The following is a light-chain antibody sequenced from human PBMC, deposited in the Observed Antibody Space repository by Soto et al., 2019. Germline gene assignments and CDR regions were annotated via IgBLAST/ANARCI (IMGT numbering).Light chain of an antibody. CDR3: KQYNSFPYT. CDR2: QAS. V-gene: IGKV1-5*03. Sequence: DIQMTHSPSTLSASVGDRVTITCRASESIGRWLAWYQQKPGRAPKLLMYQASTLESGVPSRFSGSGSGTEFTLTISSLQPDDFATNYCKQYNSFPYTFGQGGKVDIK. J-gene: IGKJ2*01. CDR1: ESIGRW.